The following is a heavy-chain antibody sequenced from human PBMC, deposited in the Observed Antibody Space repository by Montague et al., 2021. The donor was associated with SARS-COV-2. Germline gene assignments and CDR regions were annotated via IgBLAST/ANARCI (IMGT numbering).Heavy chain of an antibody. Sequence: SETLSLTCAVSGVSITSTNWWSLVRQPPGKGLEWIGEIPYGGIATYNPSLKSRATISMDRSGNLFSLKLSSVTAADTAIYYCAGKVLTVPADYWGQGTLVTVS. CDR2: IPYGGIA. J-gene: IGHJ4*02. CDR1: GVSITSTNW. CDR3: AGKVLTVPADY. V-gene: IGHV4-4*02. D-gene: IGHD4-11*01.